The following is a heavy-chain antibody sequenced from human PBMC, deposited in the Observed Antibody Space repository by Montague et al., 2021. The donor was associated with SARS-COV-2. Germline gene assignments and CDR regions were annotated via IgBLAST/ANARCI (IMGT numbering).Heavy chain of an antibody. D-gene: IGHD1-26*01. V-gene: IGHV3-33*01. Sequence: SLRLSCAASGFTFSSYGMHWVRQAPGKGLEWVAVIWYDGSNKYYADSXXGRFTISRDNSKNSLFLQMNSLRAEDTAVYYCARQDAVGATTGFDYWGQGTLVTGSS. CDR3: ARQDAVGATTGFDY. CDR2: IWYDGSNK. J-gene: IGHJ4*02. CDR1: GFTFSSYG.